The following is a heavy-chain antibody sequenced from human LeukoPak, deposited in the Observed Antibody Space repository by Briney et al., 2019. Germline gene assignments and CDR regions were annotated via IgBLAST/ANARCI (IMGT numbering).Heavy chain of an antibody. CDR1: GYTFTDYY. D-gene: IGHD1-1*01. CDR3: ARQKWNDLSFDY. V-gene: IGHV1-2*02. Sequence: GASVTVSCKASGYTFTDYYIHWVRQAPGQGLEWMGWINPNSGATKYARKFQGGVTMTRDTSISTAYMDLSRLTSDDTAVYYCARQKWNDLSFDYWGQGTLVTDSS. J-gene: IGHJ4*02. CDR2: INPNSGAT.